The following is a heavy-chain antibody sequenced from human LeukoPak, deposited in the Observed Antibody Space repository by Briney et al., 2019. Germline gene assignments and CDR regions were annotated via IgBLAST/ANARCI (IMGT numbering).Heavy chain of an antibody. CDR1: GFTFSSYA. Sequence: PVGSLRLSCAASGFTFSSYAMSWVRQAPGKGLEWVSAIGGSGGSTYYADSVKGRFTISRDNVKNSLYLQMNSLRAEDTAVYYCARDGSPTSSGWYGPEDYWGQGTLVTVSS. V-gene: IGHV3-23*01. CDR3: ARDGSPTSSGWYGPEDY. D-gene: IGHD6-19*01. CDR2: IGGSGGST. J-gene: IGHJ4*02.